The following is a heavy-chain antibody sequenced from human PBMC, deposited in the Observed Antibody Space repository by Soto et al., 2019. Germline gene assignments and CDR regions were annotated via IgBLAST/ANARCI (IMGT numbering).Heavy chain of an antibody. Sequence: ASVKVSCKASGGTFSSYAISWVRQAPGQGLEWMGGIIPIFGTANYAQKFQGRVTITADESTSTAYMELSSLRSEDTAMYYCARVLTGYSSGWYLDYYYGMDVWGQGTTVTVSS. D-gene: IGHD6-19*01. CDR1: GGTFSSYA. V-gene: IGHV1-69*13. J-gene: IGHJ6*02. CDR2: IIPIFGTA. CDR3: ARVLTGYSSGWYLDYYYGMDV.